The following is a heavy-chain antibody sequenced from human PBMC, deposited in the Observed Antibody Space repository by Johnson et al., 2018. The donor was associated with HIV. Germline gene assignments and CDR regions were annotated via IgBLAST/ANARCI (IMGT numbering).Heavy chain of an antibody. CDR1: GFIFRDYY. D-gene: IGHD4-17*01. J-gene: IGHJ3*02. CDR3: ARASTTVTTGADAFDI. Sequence: QVQLVESGGGLVKPRGSLRLSCAASGFIFRDYYMSWIRQAPGKGLEWVSYISSSGSSIYYADSVKGRFTISRDNAKSSLYLQMNGLRAEDTAVYYCARASTTVTTGADAFDIWGQGTMVTVSS. V-gene: IGHV3-11*04. CDR2: ISSSGSSI.